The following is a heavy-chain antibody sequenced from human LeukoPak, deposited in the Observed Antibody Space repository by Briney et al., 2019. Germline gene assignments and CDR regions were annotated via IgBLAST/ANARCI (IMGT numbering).Heavy chain of an antibody. CDR1: GFTFSSYW. V-gene: IGHV4-59*08. J-gene: IGHJ4*02. Sequence: GSLRLSCAASGFTFSSYWMSWVRQAPGKGLEWIGYIYYSGSTNYNPSLKSRVTMSVDTSKNQFSLKLSSVTAADTAVYYCARHRRNYYGTGGSPFDYWGQGILVTVSS. D-gene: IGHD2-8*02. CDR3: ARHRRNYYGTGGSPFDY. CDR2: IYYSGST.